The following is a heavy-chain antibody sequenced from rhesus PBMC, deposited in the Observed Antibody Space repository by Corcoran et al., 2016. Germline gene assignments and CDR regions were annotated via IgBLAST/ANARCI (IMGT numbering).Heavy chain of an antibody. CDR2: IDSSSGNT. CDR1: GGSISGGYG. CDR3: ARVGYNFWSGYNSLDV. V-gene: IGHV4S7*01. D-gene: IGHD3-3*01. J-gene: IGHJ5-2*02. Sequence: QVQLQESGPGLLKPSETLSLTCAVSGGSISGGYGWGWFRQPPGKGVEWIGGIDSSSGNTYYNPSRKSRVTISTDTSKNQFSLKLSSVTAADTAVYYCARVGYNFWSGYNSLDVWGRGVLVTVSS.